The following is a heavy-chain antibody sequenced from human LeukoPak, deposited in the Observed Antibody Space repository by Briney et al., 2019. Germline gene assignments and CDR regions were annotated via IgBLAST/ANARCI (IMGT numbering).Heavy chain of an antibody. V-gene: IGHV1-18*01. CDR3: ARDRQDIVVVVAATEPYDY. J-gene: IGHJ4*02. D-gene: IGHD2-15*01. CDR2: ISAYNGNT. CDR1: GYTFTSYG. Sequence: ASVKVSRKASGYTFTSYGISWVRQAPGQGLEWMGWISAYNGNTNYAQKLQGRVTMTTDTSTSTAYMELRSLRSDDTAVYYCARDRQDIVVVVAATEPYDYWGQGTLVTVSS.